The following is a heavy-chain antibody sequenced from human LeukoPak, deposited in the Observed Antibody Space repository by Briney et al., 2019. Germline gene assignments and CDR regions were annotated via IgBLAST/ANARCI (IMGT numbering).Heavy chain of an antibody. Sequence: VGTLRLSCAASGFTFSSYGMSWVRQAPGKGLEWVSAISGSGGSTYYADSVKGRFTISRDNSKHTLYLQMNSLRAEGTAVYYCAKDQRSITILRGVPRYWGQGTLVTVFS. CDR3: AKDQRSITILRGVPRY. V-gene: IGHV3-23*01. CDR2: ISGSGGST. D-gene: IGHD3-10*01. J-gene: IGHJ4*02. CDR1: GFTFSSYG.